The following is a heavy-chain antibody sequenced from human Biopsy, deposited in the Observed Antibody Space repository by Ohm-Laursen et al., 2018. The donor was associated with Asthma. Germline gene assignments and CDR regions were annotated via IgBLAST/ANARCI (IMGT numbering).Heavy chain of an antibody. CDR3: ARFKRGYSYGYAGVFDY. J-gene: IGHJ4*02. CDR1: GFTFSSYG. CDR2: ISYDGSNK. Sequence: SLRLSCTASGFTFSSYGMYWVRQAPGKGLEWVAVISYDGSNKYYADSVKGRFTISRDNAKNSLYLQMNSLRDEDTAVYYCARFKRGYSYGYAGVFDYWGQGTLVTVSS. D-gene: IGHD5-18*01. V-gene: IGHV3-30*03.